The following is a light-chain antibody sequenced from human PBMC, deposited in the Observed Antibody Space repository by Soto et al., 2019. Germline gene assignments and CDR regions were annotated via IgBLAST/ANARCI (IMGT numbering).Light chain of an antibody. CDR2: LGS. Sequence: IVMTQSPLYLPVTPGEPASISCRSSQSLLHSNGYNYLDWYLQKPGQSPQLLIYLGSNRASGVPARFSGSGSGTDFTLKISSVEAEDVGVYYCMQALKNPFTFGHGTKVDIK. CDR3: MQALKNPFT. V-gene: IGKV2-28*01. CDR1: QSLLHSNGYNY. J-gene: IGKJ3*01.